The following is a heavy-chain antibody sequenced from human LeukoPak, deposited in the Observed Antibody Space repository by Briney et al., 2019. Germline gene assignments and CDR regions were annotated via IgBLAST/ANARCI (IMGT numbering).Heavy chain of an antibody. CDR1: GFIFGDYA. Sequence: GGPLRLSCSTSGFIFGDYAVSWFRQAPGKGLEWVGIIRSREYSETADYATSVKGRMTVSRDDSKNITYLQMDSLRTDDTAVYYCARDAPSVFTMATLPRGFVWGRGTTVSVS. CDR2: IRSREYSETA. V-gene: IGHV3-49*03. D-gene: IGHD3-3*01. J-gene: IGHJ6*02. CDR3: ARDAPSVFTMATLPRGFV.